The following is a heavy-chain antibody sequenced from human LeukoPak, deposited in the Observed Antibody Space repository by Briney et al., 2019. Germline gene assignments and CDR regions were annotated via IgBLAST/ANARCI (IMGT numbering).Heavy chain of an antibody. V-gene: IGHV3-30*18. Sequence: GGSLRLSCVASGFTFSNYGMHWVRQAPGKGLEWVAVISYDGSNKYYADSVKGRFTLSGDNSKNTLYLQMNSLRGEDTAVYYCAKSSWHCSSTSCYTPLDYWGQGTLVTVSS. CDR3: AKSSWHCSSTSCYTPLDY. CDR1: GFTFSNYG. J-gene: IGHJ4*02. D-gene: IGHD2-2*02. CDR2: ISYDGSNK.